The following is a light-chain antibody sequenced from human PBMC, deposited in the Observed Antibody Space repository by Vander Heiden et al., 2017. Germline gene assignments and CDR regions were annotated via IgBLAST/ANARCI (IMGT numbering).Light chain of an antibody. Sequence: QSGLPQPPSASGTPGQRVTISCSGSSSNIGSNYVYWYQQLPGTAPKLLIYSNNQRPSGVPDRFSGSKSGTSASLAISGLRSEDEADYYCAAWDDSLSGWVFGGGTKLTVL. V-gene: IGLV1-47*02. CDR3: AAWDDSLSGWV. CDR2: SNN. J-gene: IGLJ3*02. CDR1: SSNIGSNY.